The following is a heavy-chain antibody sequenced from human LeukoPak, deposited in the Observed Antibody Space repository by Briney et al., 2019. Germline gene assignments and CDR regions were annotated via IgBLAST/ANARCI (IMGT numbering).Heavy chain of an antibody. J-gene: IGHJ4*02. CDR1: GFTFSNYG. Sequence: QPGGSLRLSCAASGFTFSNYGMHWVRQAPGKGLEWVSGISGNGDNTYYADSVKGRFTIYRDNSKSRLSLQMNSLRAEDTAVYYCAKTLSSGWSGKYYFDYWGQGTLVTVSS. V-gene: IGHV3-23*01. D-gene: IGHD6-19*01. CDR3: AKTLSSGWSGKYYFDY. CDR2: ISGNGDNT.